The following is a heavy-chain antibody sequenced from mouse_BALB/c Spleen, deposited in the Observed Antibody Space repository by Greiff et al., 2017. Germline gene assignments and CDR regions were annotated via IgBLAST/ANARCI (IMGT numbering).Heavy chain of an antibody. CDR3: SWGGNYVGTWFAY. CDR1: GYTFTSYY. D-gene: IGHD2-4*01. V-gene: IGHV1S81*02. J-gene: IGHJ3*01. CDR2: INPSNGGT. Sequence: VKLQQSGADLVKPGASVKFSCKASGYTFTSYYMSWVKQRPGQGLEWIGEINPSNGGTNFNEKFKSRATLTIDKSSSTKYMQLSSMTSEDSAVYSCSWGGNYVGTWFAYWGQGTLVTVSA.